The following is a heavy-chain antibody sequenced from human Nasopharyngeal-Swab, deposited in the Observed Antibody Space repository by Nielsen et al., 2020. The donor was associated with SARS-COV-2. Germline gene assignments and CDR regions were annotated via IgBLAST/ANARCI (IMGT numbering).Heavy chain of an antibody. CDR1: GFTFSSYA. D-gene: IGHD6-13*01. J-gene: IGHJ4*02. CDR3: AKGDSAAGSSSDY. CDR2: ISGSGSST. Sequence: GEFLKISCAASGFTFSSYAMSWVRQAPGKGLEWVSTISGSGSSTYYADSVKGRFTISRDNSKNTLYLQMNRLRAEDTAVYYCAKGDSAAGSSSDYWGQGTLVTVSS. V-gene: IGHV3-23*01.